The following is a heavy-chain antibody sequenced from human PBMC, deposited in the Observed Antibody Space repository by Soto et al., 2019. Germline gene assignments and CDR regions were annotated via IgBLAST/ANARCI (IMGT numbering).Heavy chain of an antibody. J-gene: IGHJ4*02. CDR2: IHSSGNL. V-gene: IGHV4-4*07. CDR3: ARDVGKNY. D-gene: IGHD3-10*01. CDR1: GASVSSYY. Sequence: SETLSLTCTVSGASVSSYYWSWFRQPVGKGLEWIGRIHSSGNLNYNPSLESRVTMSLDTSKNQFSLRLTSVTAADTALYLCARDVGKNYWGQGIRVTAPQ.